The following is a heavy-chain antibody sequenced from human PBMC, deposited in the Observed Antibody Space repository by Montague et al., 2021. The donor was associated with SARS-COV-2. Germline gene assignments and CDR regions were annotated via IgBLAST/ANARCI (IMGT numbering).Heavy chain of an antibody. J-gene: IGHJ4*02. D-gene: IGHD3-3*01. CDR3: ARKASRGITIFGVVIHFDY. CDR2: IYYSGST. V-gene: IGHV4-39*01. Sequence: SETLSLTCTVSGGSISSSSYYWGWIRQPPGKGLEWIGSIYYSGSTYYNPSLKSRVTISVDTSKNQFSLKLSSVTAADTAVYYCARKASRGITIFGVVIHFDYWGQGTLVTVSS. CDR1: GGSISSSSYY.